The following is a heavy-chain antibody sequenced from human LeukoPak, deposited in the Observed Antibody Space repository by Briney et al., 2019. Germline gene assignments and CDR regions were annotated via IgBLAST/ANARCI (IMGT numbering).Heavy chain of an antibody. J-gene: IGHJ4*02. CDR2: LSGSGYNT. CDR1: GFTFSSHA. V-gene: IGHV3-23*01. CDR3: AKDPYGTRYFDY. Sequence: GGSLRLSCAASGFTFSSHALSWVRQAPGKGLEWVSSLSGSGYNTYYADSVKGRFTISRDNSKNTAYLQMNSLRAEDTAVYYCAKDPYGTRYFDYWGQGTLVTVSS. D-gene: IGHD2-2*01.